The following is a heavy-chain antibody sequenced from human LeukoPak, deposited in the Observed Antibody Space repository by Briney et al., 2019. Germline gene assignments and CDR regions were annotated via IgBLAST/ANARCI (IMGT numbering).Heavy chain of an antibody. V-gene: IGHV3-7*01. CDR1: GFTFSSYW. CDR2: IKQDGSEK. CDR3: ARDKSYGDSSDY. J-gene: IGHJ4*02. D-gene: IGHD4-17*01. Sequence: PGGSLRLSCAASGFTFSSYWMSWVRQAPGRGLEWVANIKQDGSEKYYVDSVKGRFTISRDNAKNSLDLQMNSLRAEDTAVYYCARDKSYGDSSDYWGQGTLVTVSS.